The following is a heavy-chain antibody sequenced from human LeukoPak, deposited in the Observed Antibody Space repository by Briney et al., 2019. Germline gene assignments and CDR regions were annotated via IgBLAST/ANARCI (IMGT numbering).Heavy chain of an antibody. CDR3: TTTYCGGDCSDYFDY. CDR2: IKSKTNGGTT. D-gene: IGHD2-21*02. V-gene: IGHV3-15*01. J-gene: IGHJ4*02. Sequence: GGSLRLSCAASGFTFSNAWMRWIRQAPGKGLEWVGRIKSKTNGGTTDYAAPVKGRFTISRDDSKNTLYLQMNSLKTEDTAVYYCTTTYCGGDCSDYFDYWGQGTLVTVSS. CDR1: GFTFSNAW.